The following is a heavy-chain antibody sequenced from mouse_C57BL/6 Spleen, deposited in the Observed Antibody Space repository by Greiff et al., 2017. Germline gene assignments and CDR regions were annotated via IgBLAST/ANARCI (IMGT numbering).Heavy chain of an antibody. J-gene: IGHJ3*01. CDR1: GYTFTSYD. D-gene: IGHD2-1*01. CDR2: IYPRDGST. V-gene: IGHV1-85*01. Sequence: VQGVESGPELVKPGASVKLSCKASGYTFTSYDINWVKQRPGQGLEWIGWIYPRDGSTKYNEKFKGKATLTVDTSSSTAYMELHSLTSEDSAVYFCARRDGNYPAWFAYWGQGTLVTVSA. CDR3: ARRDGNYPAWFAY.